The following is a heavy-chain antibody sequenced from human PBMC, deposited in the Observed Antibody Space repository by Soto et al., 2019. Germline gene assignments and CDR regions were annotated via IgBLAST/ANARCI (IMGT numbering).Heavy chain of an antibody. CDR3: VRGGRRDGDNWVY. D-gene: IGHD3-16*01. CDR1: GFTFSNYA. J-gene: IGHJ4*02. CDR2: ISGSGDST. V-gene: IGHV3-23*01. Sequence: PGGSLRLSCAGSGFTFSNYAMSWVRQAPGKGLEWVSAISGSGDSTYYANSVKGRFTISGDNSKNTLYLQMNSLRAEDTAGYYCVRGGRRDGDNWVYWSQRTPVTV.